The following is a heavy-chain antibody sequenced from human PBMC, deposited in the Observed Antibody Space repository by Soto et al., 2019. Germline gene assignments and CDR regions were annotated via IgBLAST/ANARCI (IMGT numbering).Heavy chain of an antibody. CDR1: GFTFSSYV. Sequence: HPGGSLRLSCAASGFTFSSYVMSWVRQAPGKGLEWVSAISGSGGSTYYADSVKGRFTISRDNSKNTLYLQMNSLRAEDTALYYCAKGRSYYYYYGVDVWGQGTTVTVSS. CDR2: ISGSGGST. CDR3: AKGRSYYYYYGVDV. V-gene: IGHV3-23*01. J-gene: IGHJ6*02.